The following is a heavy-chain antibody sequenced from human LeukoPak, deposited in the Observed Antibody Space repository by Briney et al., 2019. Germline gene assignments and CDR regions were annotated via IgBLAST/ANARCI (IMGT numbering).Heavy chain of an antibody. Sequence: SETLSLTCAVYGGSFSGYYWSWIRQPPGKGLEWIGEINHSGSTDYNPSLKSRVTISVDTSKNQFSLKLSSVTAADTAVYYCARDSDAFDIWGQGTLVTVSS. CDR2: INHSGST. J-gene: IGHJ3*02. V-gene: IGHV4-34*01. CDR1: GGSFSGYY. CDR3: ARDSDAFDI.